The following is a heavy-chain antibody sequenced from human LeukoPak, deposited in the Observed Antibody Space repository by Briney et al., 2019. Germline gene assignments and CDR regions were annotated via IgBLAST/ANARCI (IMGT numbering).Heavy chain of an antibody. CDR2: INHSGST. CDR1: GGSFSGYY. J-gene: IGHJ6*03. CDR3: ARGKPYYDFWSGYYANYYYYYMDV. Sequence: PSETLSLTCAVYGGSFSGYYWSWIRQPPGKGLEWIGEINHSGSTNYNPSLKSRVTISVDTSKNQFSLKLSSVTAADTAVYYCARGKPYYDFWSGYYANYYYYYMDVWGKGTTVTVSS. V-gene: IGHV4-34*01. D-gene: IGHD3-3*01.